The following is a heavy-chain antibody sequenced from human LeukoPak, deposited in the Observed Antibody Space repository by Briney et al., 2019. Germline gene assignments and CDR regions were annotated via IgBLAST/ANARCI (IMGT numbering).Heavy chain of an antibody. J-gene: IGHJ4*02. V-gene: IGHV3-30*04. CDR3: ARDVGGAGSH. D-gene: IGHD3-10*01. CDR2: ISYDGSNK. Sequence: RPGGSLRLSCAASGFTFSSYAMHWVRQAPGKGLEWVAVISYDGSNKYYADSVKGRFTISRDNSKNTLYLQMNSLRAEDTAMYYCARDVGGAGSHWGQGSLVTVSS. CDR1: GFTFSSYA.